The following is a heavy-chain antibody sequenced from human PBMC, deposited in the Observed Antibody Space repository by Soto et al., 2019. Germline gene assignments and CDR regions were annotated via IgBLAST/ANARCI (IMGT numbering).Heavy chain of an antibody. CDR3: ARTDRDFYGLDV. V-gene: IGHV3-13*05. CDR1: GFTFRNYD. CDR2: ISAAGDP. D-gene: IGHD3-3*01. Sequence: EVQLVESGGGLVQPGRSLRLSCEASGFTFRNYDMHWVRQGTGKGLEWVSGISAAGDPDYADSVEGRFTSSRENAKNSFFLQMNSLRVGDTAVYYCARTDRDFYGLDVWGQGTTVIVSS. J-gene: IGHJ6*02.